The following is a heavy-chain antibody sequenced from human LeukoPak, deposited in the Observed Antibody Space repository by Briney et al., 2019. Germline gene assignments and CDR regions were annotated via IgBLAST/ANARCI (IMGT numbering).Heavy chain of an antibody. D-gene: IGHD1-26*01. Sequence: ASVKVSCKTSGYSFTGYYIHWVRQAPGQGLEWMGWINPNSGGTNYAQKFQGRVTMTRDTSISTAYMELSRLRSDDTAVYYCARDRSVGATYDFDYWGQGTLVTVSS. J-gene: IGHJ4*02. CDR1: GYSFTGYY. V-gene: IGHV1-2*02. CDR2: INPNSGGT. CDR3: ARDRSVGATYDFDY.